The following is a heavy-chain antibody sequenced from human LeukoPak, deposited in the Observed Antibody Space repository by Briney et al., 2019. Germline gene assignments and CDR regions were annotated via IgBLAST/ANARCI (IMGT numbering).Heavy chain of an antibody. J-gene: IGHJ4*02. V-gene: IGHV1-2*02. CDR1: GYTFTGHY. Sequence: ASVKVSCKASGYTFTGHYIHWVRQAPGQGLEWMGWINPNRGVTNYAQEFQGRVTMTRDTSISTAYMEMSRLRSDDTAVYYCARPVLGYYGSGSSPSLFDYWGQGTLVTVSS. CDR3: ARPVLGYYGSGSSPSLFDY. D-gene: IGHD3-10*01. CDR2: INPNRGVT.